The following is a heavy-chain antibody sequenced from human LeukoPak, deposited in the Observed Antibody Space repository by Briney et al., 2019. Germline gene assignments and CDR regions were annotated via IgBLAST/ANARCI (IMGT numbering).Heavy chain of an antibody. CDR3: AREYSSSSGKNAFDV. V-gene: IGHV4-34*01. CDR2: INHSGST. CDR1: GVSFSGYY. D-gene: IGHD6-6*01. Sequence: PSETLSLTCAVYGVSFSGYYWSWIRQPPGKGLEWIGEINHSGSTNDNPSLESRVPMSRDKHKNLFSLRLTSGTAADTAVYYCAREYSSSSGKNAFDVWGQGTMVTVSS. J-gene: IGHJ3*01.